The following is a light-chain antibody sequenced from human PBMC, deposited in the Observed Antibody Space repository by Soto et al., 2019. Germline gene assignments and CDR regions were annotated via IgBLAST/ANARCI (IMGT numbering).Light chain of an antibody. J-gene: IGLJ2*01. V-gene: IGLV1-47*01. CDR2: RNN. Sequence: QPVLTQPPSASGTPGQRVTISCSGSSSNIGSNYVYWYQQLPGTAPKLLIYRNNQRPSGVPDRFSGSKSGTSASLAISGLRSDDEADYYCAAWDDSLGGHVVFGGGTKLTVL. CDR3: AAWDDSLGGHVV. CDR1: SSNIGSNY.